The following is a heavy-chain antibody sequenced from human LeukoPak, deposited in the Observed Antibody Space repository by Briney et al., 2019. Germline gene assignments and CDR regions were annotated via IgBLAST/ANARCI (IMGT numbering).Heavy chain of an antibody. Sequence: PGGSLRLSCAASGFTVSSNYMSWVRQAPGKGLEWVSIIYSGGSTYYADSVKGRFTISRDNSKNTLYLQVNSLRAEDTAVYYCARDPRAMVRGVDAFDIRGQGTMVTVSS. J-gene: IGHJ3*02. CDR1: GFTVSSNY. CDR3: ARDPRAMVRGVDAFDI. D-gene: IGHD3-10*01. CDR2: IYSGGST. V-gene: IGHV3-66*02.